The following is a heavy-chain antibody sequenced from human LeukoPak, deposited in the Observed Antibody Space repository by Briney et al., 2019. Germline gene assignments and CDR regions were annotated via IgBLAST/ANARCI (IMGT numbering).Heavy chain of an antibody. J-gene: IGHJ4*02. D-gene: IGHD5-12*01. CDR2: IYTSGST. CDR1: GGSISSYY. V-gene: IGHV4-4*07. CDR3: ASTEFVATIGGLYCFDY. Sequence: PSETLSLTCTVSGGSISSYYWSWIRQPAGKGLEWIGRIYTSGSTNYNPSLKSRVTMSVDTSKNQFSLKLSSVTAADTAVYYCASTEFVATIGGLYCFDYWGQGTLVTVSS.